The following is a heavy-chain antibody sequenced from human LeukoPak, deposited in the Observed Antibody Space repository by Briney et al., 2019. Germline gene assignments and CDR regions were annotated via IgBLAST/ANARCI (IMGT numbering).Heavy chain of an antibody. J-gene: IGHJ4*02. CDR2: IYYSGSN. D-gene: IGHD6-13*01. V-gene: IGHV4-59*01. CDR3: ARVRGQYSSSWYYFDY. CDR1: GGSISSYY. Sequence: PSETLSLTCTVSGGSISSYYWSWLRQPPGKGLAWIGYIYYSGSNNYNPSLKSLVTISVDTSKNQFSLKLRSVTAADTAVYYCARVRGQYSSSWYYFDYWGQGTLVTVSS.